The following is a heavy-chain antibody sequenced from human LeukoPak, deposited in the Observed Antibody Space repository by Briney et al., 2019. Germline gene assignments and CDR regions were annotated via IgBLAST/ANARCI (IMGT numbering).Heavy chain of an antibody. J-gene: IGHJ4*02. Sequence: GGSLRLSCAASGFTFSSYAMSWVRQAPGKGLEWVSAISGSGGSTYYADSVKGRFTISRDNSKNTLYLQMNSLRAEDTAVYYCAPRPYYDIFGAHDYWGQGTLVTVSS. CDR2: ISGSGGST. CDR1: GFTFSSYA. CDR3: APRPYYDIFGAHDY. V-gene: IGHV3-23*01. D-gene: IGHD3-9*01.